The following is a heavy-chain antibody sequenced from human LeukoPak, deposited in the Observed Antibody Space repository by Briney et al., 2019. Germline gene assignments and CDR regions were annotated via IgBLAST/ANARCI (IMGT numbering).Heavy chain of an antibody. CDR3: ARSPGAHYYYYMDV. V-gene: IGHV3-21*01. J-gene: IGHJ6*03. CDR1: EFTFSGSG. Sequence: PGGSLRLSCAASEFTFSGSGMNWVRQAPGKGLEWVSSISSSSSYIYYADSAKGRFTISRDNAKNSLYLQMNSLRAEDTAVYYCARSPGAHYYYYMDVWGKGTTVTVSS. CDR2: ISSSSSYI.